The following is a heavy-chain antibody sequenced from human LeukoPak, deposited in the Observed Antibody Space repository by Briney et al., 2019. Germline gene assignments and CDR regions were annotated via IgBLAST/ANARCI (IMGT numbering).Heavy chain of an antibody. J-gene: IGHJ3*02. CDR2: IYYSGST. Sequence: SETLSLTCTVSGGSISSYYWSWIRQPPGKGLEWIGYIYYSGSTNYNPSLKSRVTISVDTSKNQFSLKLSSVTAADTAVYYCARVRAYSSSSMGLSLGAFDIWGQGTMVTVSS. CDR3: ARVRAYSSSSMGLSLGAFDI. V-gene: IGHV4-59*01. D-gene: IGHD6-6*01. CDR1: GGSISSYY.